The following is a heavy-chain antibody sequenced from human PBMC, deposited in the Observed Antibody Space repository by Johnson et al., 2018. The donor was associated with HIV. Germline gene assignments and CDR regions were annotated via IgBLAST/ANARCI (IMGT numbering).Heavy chain of an antibody. V-gene: IGHV3-30*04. J-gene: IGHJ3*02. CDR3: AKDPGSGSPGAFDI. CDR2: ISYDGSNK. Sequence: QVLLVESGGGLVKPGGSLRLSCAASGFTFSSYAMHWVRQAPGKGLEWVAVISYDGSNKYYADSVKGRFTISRDNSKNTLYLQMNSLRAEDTAVYYCAKDPGSGSPGAFDIWGQGTMVTVSS. CDR1: GFTFSSYA. D-gene: IGHD1-26*01.